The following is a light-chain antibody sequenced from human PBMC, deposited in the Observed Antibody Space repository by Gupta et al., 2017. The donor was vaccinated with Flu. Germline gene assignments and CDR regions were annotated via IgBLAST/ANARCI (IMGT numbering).Light chain of an antibody. Sequence: QSALTQPASVSGSPGQSITISCTGTSSDVGGYNLVSWYQQHPGKAPKLMIYEVSYRPSGVSNRFSGSKSGNTASLTISGLQAEDEADYYCSSYTSSSTLVLFGGGTKLSVL. V-gene: IGLV2-14*01. CDR1: SSDVGGYNL. CDR2: EVS. J-gene: IGLJ2*01. CDR3: SSYTSSSTLVL.